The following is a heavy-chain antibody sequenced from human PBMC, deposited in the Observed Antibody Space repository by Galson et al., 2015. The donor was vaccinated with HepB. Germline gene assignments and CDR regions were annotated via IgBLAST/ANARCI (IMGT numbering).Heavy chain of an antibody. CDR1: GGTFSSYT. CDR3: ASPLRTDYYYYGMDV. V-gene: IGHV1-69*02. J-gene: IGHJ6*02. D-gene: IGHD4-17*01. Sequence: SVKVSCKASGGTFSSYTISWVRQAPGQGLEWMGRIIPILGIANYAQKFQGRVTITADKSTSTAYMELSSLRSEDTAVYYCASPLRTDYYYYGMDVWGQGTTVTVSS. CDR2: IIPILGIA.